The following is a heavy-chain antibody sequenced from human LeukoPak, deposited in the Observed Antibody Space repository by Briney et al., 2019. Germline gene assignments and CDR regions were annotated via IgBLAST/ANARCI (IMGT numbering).Heavy chain of an antibody. CDR3: ARSSVYYYDSSGYQNWFDP. CDR1: GYTFTSYG. CDR2: ISAYNGNT. V-gene: IGHV1-18*01. Sequence: ASVKVSCKASGYTFTSYGISWVRQAPGQGLEWMGWISAYNGNTNYAQKLQGRVTMTTDTSTSTAYMELRSLRSDDTAVHYCARSSVYYYDSSGYQNWFDPWGQGTLVTVSS. D-gene: IGHD3-22*01. J-gene: IGHJ5*02.